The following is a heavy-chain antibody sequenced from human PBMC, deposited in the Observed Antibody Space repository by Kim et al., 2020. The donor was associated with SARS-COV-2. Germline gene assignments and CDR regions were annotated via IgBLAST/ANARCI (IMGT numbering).Heavy chain of an antibody. CDR3: SREVGYYYDTDSSFVFFDY. D-gene: IGHD3-22*01. Sequence: SETLSLTCTVSGSSLGSYYWNWFRQSPGKGVEWIGYIYSDGNTNYNPSLQSRVTISVDTSKNQFSLKLTSVTAADAAVYYCSREVGYYYDTDSSFVFFDYWGQGSLVTVSS. J-gene: IGHJ4*02. CDR2: IYSDGNT. CDR1: GSSLGSYY. V-gene: IGHV4-59*01.